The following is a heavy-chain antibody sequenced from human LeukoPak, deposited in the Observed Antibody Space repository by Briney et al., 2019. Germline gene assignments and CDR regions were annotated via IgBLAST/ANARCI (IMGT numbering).Heavy chain of an antibody. D-gene: IGHD2-21*02. V-gene: IGHV1-8*01. Sequence: ASVKVSCKASGYTFTSHDINWVRQATGQGLEWMGWMSPNTGKTGHASRFQGRVIMTSNPSISTAYLELSSLRSDDTAVYYCARTPTGGDIDYWGQGTLVTVSS. CDR1: GYTFTSHD. J-gene: IGHJ4*02. CDR3: ARTPTGGDIDY. CDR2: MSPNTGKT.